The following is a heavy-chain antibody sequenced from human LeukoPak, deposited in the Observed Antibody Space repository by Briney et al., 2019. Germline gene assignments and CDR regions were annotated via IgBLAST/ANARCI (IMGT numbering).Heavy chain of an antibody. Sequence: ASVKVSCKASGYTFTSYYMHWVRQAPGQELEWMGIINPSGGSTSYAQKFQGRVTMTRDTSTSTVYMELSSLRSEDTAVYYCARPRRGYCSSTSCYIGYFDYWGQGTLVTVSS. CDR3: ARPRRGYCSSTSCYIGYFDY. CDR1: GYTFTSYY. V-gene: IGHV1-46*01. D-gene: IGHD2-2*02. J-gene: IGHJ4*02. CDR2: INPSGGST.